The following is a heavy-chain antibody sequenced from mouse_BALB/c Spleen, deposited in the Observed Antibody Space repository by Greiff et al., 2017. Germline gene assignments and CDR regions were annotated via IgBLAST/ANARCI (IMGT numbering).Heavy chain of an antibody. CDR1: GFTFSSYA. Sequence: EVQGVESGGGLVKPGGSLKLSCAASGFTFSSYAMSWVRQTPEKRLEWVASISSGGSTYYPDSVKGRFTISRDNARNILYLQMSSLRSEDTAMYYCAREDRYGDYWGQGTTLTVSS. J-gene: IGHJ2*01. D-gene: IGHD2-14*01. CDR3: AREDRYGDY. CDR2: ISSGGST. V-gene: IGHV5-6-5*01.